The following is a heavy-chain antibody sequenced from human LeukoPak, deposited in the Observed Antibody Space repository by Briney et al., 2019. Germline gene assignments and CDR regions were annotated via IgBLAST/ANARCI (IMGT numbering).Heavy chain of an antibody. Sequence: GGSLRLSCAAPGFTFSNNWMHWVRQAPGKGLVWVSRVNPDGRRTDYAGSVKGRFTISRDNAKNTLYLQLNSLRAEDTAVYYCARGAEEVPTAMGVYYYYFMDVWGKGTTVTVSS. V-gene: IGHV3-74*01. CDR3: ARGAEEVPTAMGVYYYYFMDV. CDR1: GFTFSNNW. D-gene: IGHD2-2*01. J-gene: IGHJ6*03. CDR2: VNPDGRRT.